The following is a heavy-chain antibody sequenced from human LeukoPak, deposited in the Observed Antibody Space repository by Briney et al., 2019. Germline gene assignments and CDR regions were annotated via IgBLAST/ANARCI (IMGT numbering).Heavy chain of an antibody. V-gene: IGHV3-74*01. D-gene: IGHD3-3*01. CDR3: AGGGSITIFGVVKWYFDL. Sequence: GGSLRLSCAASGFTFSSYWMHWLRQAPGKGLVWFSRISSDGSSTNYADSVKGRFTISRDNAKNTLYLQMNSLRGEDTAVYYCAGGGSITIFGVVKWYFDLWGRGTLVTVSS. CDR1: GFTFSSYW. J-gene: IGHJ2*01. CDR2: ISSDGSST.